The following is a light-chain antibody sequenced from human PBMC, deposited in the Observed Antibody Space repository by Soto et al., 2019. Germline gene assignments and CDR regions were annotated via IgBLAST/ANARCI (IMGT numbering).Light chain of an antibody. CDR3: QQRSDWPWT. Sequence: EIVLTQSPGTLSLSPGERSTLSCRSSQSVSNNYLAWYQQKPGQAPRLLIYDASSRATGIPDRFSGGGSGTDFTLTISRLEPGDFAVYYCQQRSDWPWTFGQGTKVDI. V-gene: IGKV3D-20*02. CDR1: QSVSNNY. CDR2: DAS. J-gene: IGKJ1*01.